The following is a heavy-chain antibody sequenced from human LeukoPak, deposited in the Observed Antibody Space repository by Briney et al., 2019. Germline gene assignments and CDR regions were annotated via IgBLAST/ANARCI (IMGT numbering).Heavy chain of an antibody. Sequence: SETLSLTCTVSGGSISSYYWSWIRQPPGKGLEWIGYIYYSGSTNYNPSLKSRVTISVDTSKNQFSLKLSSVTAADTAVYYCARWGGYCSGGSCLYYFDYWGQGTLVTVSS. D-gene: IGHD2-15*01. CDR3: ARWGGYCSGGSCLYYFDY. V-gene: IGHV4-59*01. CDR2: IYYSGST. CDR1: GGSISSYY. J-gene: IGHJ4*02.